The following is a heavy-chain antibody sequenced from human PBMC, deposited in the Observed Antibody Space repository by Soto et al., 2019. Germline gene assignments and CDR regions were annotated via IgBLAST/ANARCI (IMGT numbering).Heavy chain of an antibody. Sequence: ASVKVSCKASGYTFTSYAMHWVRQAPGQRLEWMGWINAGNGNTKYSQKFQGRVTITRDTSASTAYMELSSLRSEDTAVYYCARDQLSDYDILTGYLGPYYYYGMDVWGQGTTVTVSS. V-gene: IGHV1-3*01. D-gene: IGHD3-9*01. J-gene: IGHJ6*02. CDR3: ARDQLSDYDILTGYLGPYYYYGMDV. CDR1: GYTFTSYA. CDR2: INAGNGNT.